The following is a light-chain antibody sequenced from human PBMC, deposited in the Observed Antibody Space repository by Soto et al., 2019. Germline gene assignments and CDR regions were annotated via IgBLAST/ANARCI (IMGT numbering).Light chain of an antibody. CDR1: QSVSSY. CDR3: QQRSNWPPV. J-gene: IGKJ3*01. V-gene: IGKV3-11*01. CDR2: DAS. Sequence: EIVLTQSPATLSLSPGERATLSCRASQSVSSYLAWYQQKPGQAPRLLIYDASNRATGIPARFSGSGSGTDFTLAISSLEPEDFAVYYCQQRSNWPPVFGPGT.